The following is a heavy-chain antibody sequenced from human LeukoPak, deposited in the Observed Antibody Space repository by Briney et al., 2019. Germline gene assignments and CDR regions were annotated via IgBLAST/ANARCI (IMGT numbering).Heavy chain of an antibody. CDR1: GFTFSHYA. V-gene: IGHV3-23*01. Sequence: GGSLRLSCAASGFTFSHYAMSWVRQAPGKGLEWVSAISGSGGSTYYADSVKGRFTISRDNSKNTLYLQMDSLRAEDTAVYYCARDGKGLYYDILTGLFDYWGQGALVTVSS. D-gene: IGHD3-9*01. J-gene: IGHJ4*02. CDR2: ISGSGGST. CDR3: ARDGKGLYYDILTGLFDY.